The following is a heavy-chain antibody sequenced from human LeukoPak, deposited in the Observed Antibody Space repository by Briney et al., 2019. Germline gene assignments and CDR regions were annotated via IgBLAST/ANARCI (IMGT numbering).Heavy chain of an antibody. D-gene: IGHD2-21*02. CDR2: ISSSSSYI. CDR3: ARDLDCGGDCLGFAY. J-gene: IGHJ4*02. Sequence: GGSLRLSCAASGFTFSSYSMNWVRQAPGKGLEWVSCISSSSSYIYYADSVKGRFTISRDNAKNSLYLQMNSLRAEDTAVYYCARDLDCGGDCLGFAYWGQGTLVTVSS. V-gene: IGHV3-21*01. CDR1: GFTFSSYS.